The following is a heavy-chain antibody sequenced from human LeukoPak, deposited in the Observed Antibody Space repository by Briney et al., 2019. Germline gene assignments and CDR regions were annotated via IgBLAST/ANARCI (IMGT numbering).Heavy chain of an antibody. V-gene: IGHV3-64*01. CDR2: ISRNGDTT. CDR1: GGSISSYY. D-gene: IGHD6-13*01. CDR3: ARVRDNSSWYLYYFDY. J-gene: IGHJ4*02. Sequence: ETLSLTCTVSGGSISSYYWNWIRQPPGKGLEYVSTISRNGDTTFYANSVKGRFTISRDNSKNTLYLQMGSLRAEDMAIYYCARVRDNSSWYLYYFDYWGQGTLVTVSS.